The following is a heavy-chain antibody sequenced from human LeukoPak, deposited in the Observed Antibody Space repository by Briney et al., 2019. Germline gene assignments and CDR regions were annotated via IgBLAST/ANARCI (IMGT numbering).Heavy chain of an antibody. CDR1: GGSISSGDYY. CDR2: IYYSGST. J-gene: IGHJ5*02. CDR3: ARSQTRYYDLWSGYPNWFDP. D-gene: IGHD3-3*01. Sequence: PSETLSLTCTVSGGSISSGDYYWSWIRQPPGKGLEWIGYIYYSGSTYYNPSLKSRVTISVDTSKNRFSLKLSSVTAADTAVYYCARSQTRYYDLWSGYPNWFDPWGQGTLVTVSS. V-gene: IGHV4-30-4*01.